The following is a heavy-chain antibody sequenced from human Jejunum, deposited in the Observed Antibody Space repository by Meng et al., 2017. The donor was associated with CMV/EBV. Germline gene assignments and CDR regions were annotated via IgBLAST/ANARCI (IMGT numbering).Heavy chain of an antibody. Sequence: AGSGFPFRNYYLHWVRQAPGRGLEWLSLASYDAEDESYAVSVRGRFTISKDNFKNTVILQMNSLGPEDTALYYCVRSPSILDAFDLWGQGTLVTVSS. CDR2: ASYDAEDE. J-gene: IGHJ3*01. CDR3: VRSPSILDAFDL. CDR1: GFPFRNYY. D-gene: IGHD3-3*01. V-gene: IGHV3-30*03.